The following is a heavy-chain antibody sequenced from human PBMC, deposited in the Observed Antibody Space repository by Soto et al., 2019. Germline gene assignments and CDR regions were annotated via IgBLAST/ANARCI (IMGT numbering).Heavy chain of an antibody. CDR2: IIPIFGTA. CDR1: GGTFSSYA. J-gene: IGHJ6*02. D-gene: IGHD3-22*01. CDR3: ARWATYYYDSSGYYYLYYYYYGMDV. Sequence: QVQLVQSGAEVKKPGSSVKVSCKASGGTFSSYAISWVRQAPGHGLEWMGGIIPIFGTANYAQKFQGRVTITADESTSTAYMELSSLRSEDTAVYYCARWATYYYDSSGYYYLYYYYYGMDVWGQGTTVTVSS. V-gene: IGHV1-69*01.